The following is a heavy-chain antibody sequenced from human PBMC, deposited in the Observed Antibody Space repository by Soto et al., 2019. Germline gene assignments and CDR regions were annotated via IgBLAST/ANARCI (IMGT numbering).Heavy chain of an antibody. CDR2: ITVIGDTT. D-gene: IGHD2-15*01. CDR3: ASDQGEVVVAASQFDF. J-gene: IGHJ4*02. CDR1: GFTFSTYG. Sequence: EVRLLESGGGLVQPGGSLILSCAASGFTFSTYGMSWVRQAPGKGLEWVSGITVIGDTTYYADSVKGRFSISRDNSKKTVYLKMNRLRVEDTAVYFCASDQGEVVVAASQFDFWGQGTRVSVSS. V-gene: IGHV3-23*01.